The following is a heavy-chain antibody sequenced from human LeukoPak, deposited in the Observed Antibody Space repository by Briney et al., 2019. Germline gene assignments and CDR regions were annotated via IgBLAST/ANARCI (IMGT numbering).Heavy chain of an antibody. CDR3: ARIKRYSSGWYGSVSHPVSPGYLDY. V-gene: IGHV1-2*06. CDR1: GYTFTGYY. Sequence: ASVKVSCKASGYTFTGYYMHWVRQAPGQGLDWMGLINPNSGGTNYAQKLQGRVTMTRDTSISTAYMELSRLRSDDTAVYYCARIKRYSSGWYGSVSHPVSPGYLDYWGQGTLVTVSS. CDR2: INPNSGGT. D-gene: IGHD6-19*01. J-gene: IGHJ4*02.